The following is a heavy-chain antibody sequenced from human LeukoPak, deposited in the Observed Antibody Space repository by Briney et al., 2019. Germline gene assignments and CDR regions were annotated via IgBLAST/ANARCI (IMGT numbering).Heavy chain of an antibody. D-gene: IGHD7-27*01. Sequence: SGPTLVNPTQTLTLTCTFSGFSLSTSGVGVGWIRQPPGKALEWLALIYWDDDKHYSPSLKSRLTITKDTSKNHVVLTMTNMDPVDTATYYCAHTSNWGSGDWLGPWGQGTLVTVSS. J-gene: IGHJ5*02. V-gene: IGHV2-5*02. CDR3: AHTSNWGSGDWLGP. CDR2: IYWDDDK. CDR1: GFSLSTSGVG.